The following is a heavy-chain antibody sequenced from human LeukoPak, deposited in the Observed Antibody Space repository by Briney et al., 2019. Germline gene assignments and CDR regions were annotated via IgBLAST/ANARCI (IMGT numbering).Heavy chain of an antibody. CDR2: IKSKNDGETT. CDR1: GLTFNNAW. J-gene: IGHJ4*02. CDR3: ATHFPAPGKSTDY. V-gene: IGHV3-15*01. Sequence: PGGSLRLSCAVSGLTFNNAWMSWVRQAPGKGLEWVGRIKSKNDGETTDYAAPVKGRFTISRDDSKNTLYLQMNSLRAEDTAVYYCATHFPAPGKSTDYWGQGTLVTVSS.